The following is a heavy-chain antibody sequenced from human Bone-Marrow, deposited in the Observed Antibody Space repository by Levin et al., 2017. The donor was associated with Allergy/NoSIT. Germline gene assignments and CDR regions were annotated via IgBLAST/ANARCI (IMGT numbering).Heavy chain of an antibody. V-gene: IGHV3-21*01. CDR1: GFDFSSYH. CDR3: EGGGRGSTFDI. CDR2: VSSSSTYT. D-gene: IGHD3-10*01. J-gene: IGHJ3*02. Sequence: SCAASGFDFSSYHMNWVRQAPGKGLEWVSSVSSSSTYTHYADSVKGRFTVSRDNAKKSLYLLMNSLRVEDTAVYYCEGGGRGSTFDIWGQGTTVTVSS.